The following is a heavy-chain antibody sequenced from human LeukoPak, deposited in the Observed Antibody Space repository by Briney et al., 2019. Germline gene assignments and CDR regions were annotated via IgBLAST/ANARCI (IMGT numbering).Heavy chain of an antibody. V-gene: IGHV1-18*01. D-gene: IGHD6-19*01. Sequence: ASVKVSCKASGYTFTSYGISWVRQAPGQGLEWMGWISAYNGNTNYAQKLQGRVTMTTDTSTSTAYMELRSLRSDDTAVYYCARSVSGYSSGWYCDYWGQGTLVTVSS. CDR1: GYTFTSYG. J-gene: IGHJ4*02. CDR2: ISAYNGNT. CDR3: ARSVSGYSSGWYCDY.